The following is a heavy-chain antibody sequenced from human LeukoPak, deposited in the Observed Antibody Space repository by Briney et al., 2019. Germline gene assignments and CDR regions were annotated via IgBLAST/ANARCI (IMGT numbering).Heavy chain of an antibody. V-gene: IGHV3-49*03. D-gene: IGHD3-22*01. CDR2: IRSKVHGATT. CDR1: GFTFRDYA. CDR3: AKDYYDSSGYYY. J-gene: IGHJ4*02. Sequence: PGGSLRLSCTTSGFTFRDYAMSWFRRAPGMGLEWVGFIRSKVHGATTEYAASVKGRFTISRDDSKSIAYLQMNSLKTEDTAVYYCAKDYYDSSGYYYWGQGTLVTVSS.